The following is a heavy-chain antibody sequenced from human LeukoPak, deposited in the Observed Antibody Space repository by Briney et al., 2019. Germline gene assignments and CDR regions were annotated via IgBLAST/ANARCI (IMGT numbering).Heavy chain of an antibody. CDR2: IYHSGTT. Sequence: SETLSLTCAVSGYSISSDYFRGWIRQPPGRGLEWIGSIYHSGTTYYNPSLKSRVTISVDTSKNQFSLKLSSVTAADTAVYYCARVGITVAGPFDYWGQGTLVAVSS. V-gene: IGHV4-38-2*01. CDR1: GYSISSDYF. J-gene: IGHJ4*02. CDR3: ARVGITVAGPFDY. D-gene: IGHD6-19*01.